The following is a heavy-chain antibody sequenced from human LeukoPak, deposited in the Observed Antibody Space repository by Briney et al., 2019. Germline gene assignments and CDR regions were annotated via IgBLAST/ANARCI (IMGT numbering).Heavy chain of an antibody. V-gene: IGHV4-30-2*01. CDR2: IYHSGST. CDR1: GGSISSGGYS. Sequence: SETLSLTCAVSGGSISSGGYSWSWIRQPPGKGLEWIGYIYHSGSTYYNPSLKSRVTISVDRSKNQFSLKLSSVTAADTAVYYCARLKEGYYYYGMDVWGQGTTVTVSS. CDR3: ARLKEGYYYYGMDV. J-gene: IGHJ6*02.